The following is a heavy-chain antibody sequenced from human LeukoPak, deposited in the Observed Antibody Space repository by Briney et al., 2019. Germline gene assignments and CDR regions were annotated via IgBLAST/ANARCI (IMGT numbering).Heavy chain of an antibody. D-gene: IGHD2-15*01. Sequence: GGSLRLSCAASGFTFSSYWMHWVRQAPGKGLVWVSNINSDGSTTTYADSVKGRFTISRDDAKNTLYLQMNSLRAEDTAVYYCASPFSGGVSYWGQGTLVTVSS. CDR3: ASPFSGGVSY. CDR2: INSDGSTT. J-gene: IGHJ4*02. V-gene: IGHV3-74*01. CDR1: GFTFSSYW.